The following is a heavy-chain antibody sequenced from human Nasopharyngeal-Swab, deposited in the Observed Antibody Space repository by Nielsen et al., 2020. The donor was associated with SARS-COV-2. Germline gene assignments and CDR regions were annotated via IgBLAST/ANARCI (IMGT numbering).Heavy chain of an antibody. J-gene: IGHJ3*02. CDR1: GGSISSGGYN. CDR3: ARSHNYGSGTEDAFDI. V-gene: IGHV4-31*03. D-gene: IGHD3-10*01. Sequence: SESLSLTCTVSGGSISSGGYNWSWIRQHQGKGLEWIGYIYYSGSTYYNPSLKSRVTISVDTSKNQFSLKLSSVTAADTAVYYCARSHNYGSGTEDAFDIWGQGTMVTVSS. CDR2: IYYSGST.